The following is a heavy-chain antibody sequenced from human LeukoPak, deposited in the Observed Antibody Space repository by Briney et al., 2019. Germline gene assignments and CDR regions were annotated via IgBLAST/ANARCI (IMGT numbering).Heavy chain of an antibody. Sequence: SVKVSCKASGGTFSSYAISWVRQAPGQGLEWMGGIIPIFGTANYAQKFQGRVTITADESTSTAHMELSSLRSEDTAVYYCARGGRTVTTSTFQFDPWGQGTLVTVSS. V-gene: IGHV1-69*13. CDR2: IIPIFGTA. J-gene: IGHJ5*02. CDR1: GGTFSSYA. D-gene: IGHD4-17*01. CDR3: ARGGRTVTTSTFQFDP.